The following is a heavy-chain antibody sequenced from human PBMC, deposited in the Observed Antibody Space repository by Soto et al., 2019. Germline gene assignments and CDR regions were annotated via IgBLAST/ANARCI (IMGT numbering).Heavy chain of an antibody. J-gene: IGHJ4*02. V-gene: IGHV3-23*01. CDR2: ISDSGRST. CDR1: GFTSSSYA. Sequence: EVQLLESGGGLVQPGGSLRLSCAASGFTSSSYAMSWVRQAPGKGLEWVSAISDSGRSTYYADSVKGRFTISRDNSKNTLYLQMISLRAEDTAVYYCAKGIKWELPFDYWGQGTLVTVSS. CDR3: AKGIKWELPFDY. D-gene: IGHD1-26*01.